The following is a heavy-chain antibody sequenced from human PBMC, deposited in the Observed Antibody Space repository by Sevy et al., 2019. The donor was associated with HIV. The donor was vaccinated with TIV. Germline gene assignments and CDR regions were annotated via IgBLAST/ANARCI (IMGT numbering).Heavy chain of an antibody. J-gene: IGHJ4*02. CDR2: IYYSGST. V-gene: IGHV4-30-4*01. Sequence: SETLSLTCTVSGGSISSGDYYWSWMRQPPGKGLEWIGYIYYSGSTYYNPSLKSRVTISVDTSKNQFSLKLSSVTAADTAVYYCARERQSNIVGATTFDYWGQGTLVTVSS. D-gene: IGHD1-26*01. CDR1: GGSISSGDYY. CDR3: ARERQSNIVGATTFDY.